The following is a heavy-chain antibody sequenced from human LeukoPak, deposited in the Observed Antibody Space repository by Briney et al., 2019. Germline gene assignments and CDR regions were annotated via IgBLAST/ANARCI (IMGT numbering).Heavy chain of an antibody. V-gene: IGHV5-51*01. CDR2: IYPGDSDT. Sequence: GESLKISCKGSGYIFTSYWIGWVRQLLGKGLEWMGIIYPGDSDTRYSPSFQGQVTISADKSISTAYLQWSSLKASDTAMYYCARRYYYGSGSYPRGAFDYWGQGTLVTVSS. D-gene: IGHD3-10*01. CDR3: ARRYYYGSGSYPRGAFDY. CDR1: GYIFTSYW. J-gene: IGHJ4*02.